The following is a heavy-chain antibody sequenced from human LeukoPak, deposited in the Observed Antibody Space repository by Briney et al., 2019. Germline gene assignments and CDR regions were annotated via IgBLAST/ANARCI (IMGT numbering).Heavy chain of an antibody. D-gene: IGHD6-19*01. J-gene: IGHJ6*03. Sequence: GGSLRLSCAAPGFTFSGYWMSWGRQAPGKGLEWVANIKEDGSEKYYVDSVKGRFTISRDNAKNSLYLQMNSLRAEDTAVYYCARRRVAVAGWNYYYYMDVWGKGTTVTVSS. CDR2: IKEDGSEK. CDR3: ARRRVAVAGWNYYYYMDV. CDR1: GFTFSGYW. V-gene: IGHV3-7*01.